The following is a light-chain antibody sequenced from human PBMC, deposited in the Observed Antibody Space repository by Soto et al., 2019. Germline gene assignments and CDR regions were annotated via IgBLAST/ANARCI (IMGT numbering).Light chain of an antibody. Sequence: VMTQSPATLSVSPGESATLSCRASQSISNNLAWYQQKPGQAPRLLMYDASTRATGIPDRFSGSGSGAEFNLTISSLQSEDLAVYYCQQYNNWPRTFGQGTKVDIK. V-gene: IGKV3-15*01. CDR2: DAS. CDR1: QSISNN. J-gene: IGKJ1*01. CDR3: QQYNNWPRT.